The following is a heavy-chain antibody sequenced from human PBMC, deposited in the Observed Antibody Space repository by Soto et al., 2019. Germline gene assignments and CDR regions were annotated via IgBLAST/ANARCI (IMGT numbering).Heavy chain of an antibody. CDR2: IIPIFGTA. CDR3: ASGNYGSGSYYNAPYYYYGMDV. D-gene: IGHD3-10*01. V-gene: IGHV1-69*13. Sequence: SVKVSCKTSGGTFSSYAISWVRQAPGQGLEWMGGIIPIFGTANYAQKFQGRVSITADDSTSTAYMELSSLRSEDTAVYFCASGNYGSGSYYNAPYYYYGMDVWGQGTTVTVS. J-gene: IGHJ6*02. CDR1: GGTFSSYA.